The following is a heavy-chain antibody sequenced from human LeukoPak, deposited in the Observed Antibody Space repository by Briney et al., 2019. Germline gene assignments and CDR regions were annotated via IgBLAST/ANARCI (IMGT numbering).Heavy chain of an antibody. CDR2: ISSSSSTI. J-gene: IGHJ6*03. D-gene: IGHD1-26*01. Sequence: PGGSLRLSCAASGFTFNNYYLTWIRQAPGKGLEWVSYISSSSSTIYYADSVKGRFTISRDNAKNSLYLQMNSLRAEDTAVYYCAREGAVHYYMDVWGKGTTVTVSS. CDR3: AREGAVHYYMDV. V-gene: IGHV3-11*04. CDR1: GFTFNNYY.